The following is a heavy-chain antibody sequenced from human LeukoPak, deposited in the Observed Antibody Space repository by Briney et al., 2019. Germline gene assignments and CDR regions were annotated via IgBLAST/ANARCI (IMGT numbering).Heavy chain of an antibody. CDR3: ARTEYCTRGSCYGLAFDV. Sequence: GGSLRLSCAASGFTFSTFGMHWVRQAPGKGLEWVAVVSYDGSNKYYADSVKGRFTISRDTSKNTLYLQMNSLRAEDTAVYYCARTEYCTRGSCYGLAFDVWGQGTMVTVSS. D-gene: IGHD2-15*01. V-gene: IGHV3-30*03. J-gene: IGHJ3*01. CDR1: GFTFSTFG. CDR2: VSYDGSNK.